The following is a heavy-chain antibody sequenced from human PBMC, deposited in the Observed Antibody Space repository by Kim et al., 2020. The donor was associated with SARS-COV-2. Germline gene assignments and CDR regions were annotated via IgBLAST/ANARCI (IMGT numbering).Heavy chain of an antibody. CDR1: GYNFTIYW. CDR3: ARHLSTVKVERVRH. D-gene: IGHD5-18*01. CDR2: IYPGDSDI. J-gene: IGHJ4*02. V-gene: IGHV5-51*01. Sequence: GESLKISCKVSGYNFTIYWIGWVRQMPGKGLEWMGSIYPGDSDIRYSPSFQGQVTISADKSTSTAYLHLSSLKASDTAVYYCARHLSTVKVERVRHWGQGTLVTVSS.